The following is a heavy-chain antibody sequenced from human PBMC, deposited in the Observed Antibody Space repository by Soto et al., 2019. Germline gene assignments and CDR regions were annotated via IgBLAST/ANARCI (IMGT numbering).Heavy chain of an antibody. CDR3: AKVGGYNYNDAFDH. D-gene: IGHD5-18*01. CDR1: GFTFSTYA. CDR2: ISNSGGST. J-gene: IGHJ4*02. V-gene: IGHV3-23*01. Sequence: EVQLLESGGGLVQPGGSLRLSCAASGFTFSTYAMSWVRQAPGKRLEWVSTISNSGGSTYYADSVKGRFTISRDSSKNTLYLQMNSLRAEDTAVYYCAKVGGYNYNDAFDHWGQGTLVTVSS.